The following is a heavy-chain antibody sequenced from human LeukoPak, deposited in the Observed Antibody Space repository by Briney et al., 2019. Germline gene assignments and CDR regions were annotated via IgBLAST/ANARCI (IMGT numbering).Heavy chain of an antibody. CDR2: ISCDGGSQ. CDR1: GFIFNNYG. CDR3: ARPRGNVEMATIPFDY. J-gene: IGHJ4*02. D-gene: IGHD5-24*01. Sequence: GRSLRLSCAASGFIFNNYGMQWVRQTPGKGLEWVTVISCDGGSQYYADSVKGRFTISRDDSKNTLYLQMNSLRPEDTAVYYCARPRGNVEMATIPFDYWGQGTLVTVSS. V-gene: IGHV3-30*03.